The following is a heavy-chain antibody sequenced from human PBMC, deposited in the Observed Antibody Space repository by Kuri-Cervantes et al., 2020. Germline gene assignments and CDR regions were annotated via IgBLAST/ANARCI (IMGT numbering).Heavy chain of an antibody. J-gene: IGHJ6*02. V-gene: IGHV4-31*02. D-gene: IGHD6-13*01. CDR3: ARRLGPYSSSWYASYYHYGMDV. CDR2: IYSSGLT. Sequence: SWIRQHPGKALDWIGYIYSSGLTYYNPSLKSRLTVSADASKNQFSRKLSSVTAADTAVYYCARRLGPYSSSWYASYYHYGMDVWGQGTAVTVSS.